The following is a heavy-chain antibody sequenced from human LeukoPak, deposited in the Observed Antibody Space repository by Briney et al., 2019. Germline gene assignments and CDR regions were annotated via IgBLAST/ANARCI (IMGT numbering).Heavy chain of an antibody. V-gene: IGHV3-23*01. CDR3: EKRGGESSGWGPFDY. Sequence: PGGSLRLSCAASGFTLSSYAMSWVRQAPGKGLEWVSCIGNSGGDTVYADSVRGRFTVSRDTPRNTLFLEMNSLRAEDTAIYYCEKRGGESSGWGPFDYWGQGTLVTVSS. J-gene: IGHJ4*02. D-gene: IGHD6-19*01. CDR2: IGNSGGDT. CDR1: GFTLSSYA.